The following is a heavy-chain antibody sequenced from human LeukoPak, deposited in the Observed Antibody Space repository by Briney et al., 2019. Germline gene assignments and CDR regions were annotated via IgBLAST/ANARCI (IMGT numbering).Heavy chain of an antibody. Sequence: GGSLRLSCAASGFTFSRYGMHWVRQAPGKGLEWVAVISYDGSTKYYADSVKGRFTISRDNFKNTLYLQMNSLRAEDTAVYYCAKDLSGYDYFDYWGQGTLVTVSS. D-gene: IGHD5-12*01. J-gene: IGHJ4*02. V-gene: IGHV3-30*18. CDR1: GFTFSRYG. CDR3: AKDLSGYDYFDY. CDR2: ISYDGSTK.